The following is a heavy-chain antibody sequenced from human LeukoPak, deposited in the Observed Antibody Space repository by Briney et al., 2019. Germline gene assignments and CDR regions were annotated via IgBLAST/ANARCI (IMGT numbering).Heavy chain of an antibody. D-gene: IGHD3-9*01. CDR1: GFTFSSYA. J-gene: IGHJ6*02. V-gene: IGHV3-23*01. CDR3: AKGLTGYSNHGMDV. CDR2: ISGTGSRT. Sequence: GGSLRLSCAASGFTFSSYAMNWVRQAPGKGLEWVSAISGTGSRTYYADSVKGRFTISRDNSKNTLYLQMKSLRVEHTARYYCAKGLTGYSNHGMDVWGQGTTVTVSS.